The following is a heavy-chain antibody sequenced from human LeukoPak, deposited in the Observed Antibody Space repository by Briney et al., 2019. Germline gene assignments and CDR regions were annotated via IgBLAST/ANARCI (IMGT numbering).Heavy chain of an antibody. V-gene: IGHV3-21*01. CDR3: ARAGRFFDY. CDR1: GFSFSDYS. Sequence: GGSLRLSCAASGFSFSDYSMHWVRQTPGKGLEWVSSISSSSSYIYYADSVKGRFTISRDNAKNSLYLQMNSLRAEDTAVYYCARAGRFFDYWGQGTLVTVSS. CDR2: ISSSSSYI. D-gene: IGHD3-3*01. J-gene: IGHJ4*02.